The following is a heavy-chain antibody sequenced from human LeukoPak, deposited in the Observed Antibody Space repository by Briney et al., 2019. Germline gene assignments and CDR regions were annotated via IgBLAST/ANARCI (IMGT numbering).Heavy chain of an antibody. CDR1: GGSFSGYY. CDR2: INHSGST. D-gene: IGHD5-24*01. CDR3: ASSSARRWLQAFFDY. Sequence: SETLSLTCAVYGGSFSGYYWSWIRQPPGKGLEWIGEINHSGSTNYNPSLESRVTISVDTSKNQFSLKLSSVTAADTAVYYCASSSARRWLQAFFDYWGQGTLVTVSS. V-gene: IGHV4-34*01. J-gene: IGHJ4*02.